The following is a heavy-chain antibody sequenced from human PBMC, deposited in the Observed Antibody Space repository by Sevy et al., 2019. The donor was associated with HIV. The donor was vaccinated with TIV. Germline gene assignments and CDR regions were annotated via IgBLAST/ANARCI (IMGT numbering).Heavy chain of an antibody. V-gene: IGHV3-7*03. D-gene: IGHD1-26*01. Sequence: GGSLRLSCAASGFTFNRYWMSWVRQAPGKGLQWVANIKLDGSEKYYLDSVRGRFTISRDNAKNSLYLQMNSLRAEDTAVYYCARDCNSATCLWGLDVWGLGTTLTVSS. J-gene: IGHJ6*02. CDR2: IKLDGSEK. CDR3: ARDCNSATCLWGLDV. CDR1: GFTFNRYW.